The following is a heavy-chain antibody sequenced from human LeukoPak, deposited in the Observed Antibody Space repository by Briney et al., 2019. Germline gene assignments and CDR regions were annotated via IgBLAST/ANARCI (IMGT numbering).Heavy chain of an antibody. V-gene: IGHV4-38-2*02. J-gene: IGHJ4*02. Sequence: PSETLSLTCTVSGYSISFGYYWGWIRQPPGKGLEWIGGIYHSGSTYYNPSLKSRVTMSADTSKNQFSLRLSSVTAADTAVYYCARLSSSWYVYFDYWGQGTLVTVSS. D-gene: IGHD6-13*01. CDR1: GYSISFGYY. CDR2: IYHSGST. CDR3: ARLSSSWYVYFDY.